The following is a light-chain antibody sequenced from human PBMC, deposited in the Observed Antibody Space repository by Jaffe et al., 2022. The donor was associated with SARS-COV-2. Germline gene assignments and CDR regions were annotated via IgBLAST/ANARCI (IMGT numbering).Light chain of an antibody. J-gene: IGLJ3*02. V-gene: IGLV2-8*01. CDR2: EVS. CDR3: SSYAGNNNLV. CDR1: SSDVGASTS. Sequence: QSALTQPPAASGSPGQSVTISCAGTSSDVGASTSVSWYQQLPGKAPKLIIFEVSERPSGVPDRFSGSKSGNTASLTVSGLQAEDEAEYFCSSYAGNNNLVFGGGTKLTVL.